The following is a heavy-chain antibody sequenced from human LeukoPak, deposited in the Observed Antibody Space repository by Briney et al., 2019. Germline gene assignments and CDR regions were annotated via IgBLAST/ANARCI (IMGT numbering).Heavy chain of an antibody. J-gene: IGHJ4*02. Sequence: GASVTVSCKASGGTFNNNAINWVRPAPGQGLEWMGRIIPILDLTNYAEKFQDRVTITADKSTNTAYMELSSLRSEDTAVYYCAGDRTGQYFDFWGQGTLLTVSS. D-gene: IGHD3/OR15-3a*01. CDR3: AGDRTGQYFDF. V-gene: IGHV1-69*04. CDR1: GGTFNNNA. CDR2: IIPILDLT.